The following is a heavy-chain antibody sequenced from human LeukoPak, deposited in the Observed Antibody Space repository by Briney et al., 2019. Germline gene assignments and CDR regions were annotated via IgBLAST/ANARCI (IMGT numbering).Heavy chain of an antibody. V-gene: IGHV3-30*03. J-gene: IGHJ4*02. Sequence: PGGSLRLSCAASGFTFSSYGMHWVRQAPGKGLEWVAVISYDGSNKYYADSVKGRFTISRDNSKNTLYLQMNSLRAEDTAVYYCAREQTSSSWDYWGQGTLVTVSS. CDR1: GFTFSSYG. D-gene: IGHD6-13*01. CDR2: ISYDGSNK. CDR3: AREQTSSSWDY.